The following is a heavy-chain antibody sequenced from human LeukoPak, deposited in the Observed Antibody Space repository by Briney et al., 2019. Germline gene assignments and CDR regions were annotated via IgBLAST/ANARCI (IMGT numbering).Heavy chain of an antibody. CDR3: AGDFWSDIGAFDI. V-gene: IGHV1-69*13. J-gene: IGHJ3*02. CDR1: GGTFSSYA. Sequence: GASVTVSCKASGGTFSSYAISWVRQAPGQGLEWMGGIIPIFGTANYAQKLQGRVTITADESTSTAYMELSSLRSEDTAVYYCAGDFWSDIGAFDIWGQGTMVTVSS. D-gene: IGHD3-3*01. CDR2: IIPIFGTA.